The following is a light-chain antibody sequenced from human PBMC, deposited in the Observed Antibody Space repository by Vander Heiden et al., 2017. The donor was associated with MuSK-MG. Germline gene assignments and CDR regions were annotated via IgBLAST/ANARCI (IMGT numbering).Light chain of an antibody. CDR2: AAS. Sequence: DIQMTQSPSSLSASVGDRVTITCRASQSISSYLNWYQQKPWKAPKLLIYAASSLQSGVPSRFSGSGYGTDFTLTISSLQPEDFAPYYCQQNDSTPPYTFGQGTKMEI. CDR1: QSISSY. J-gene: IGKJ2*01. CDR3: QQNDSTPPYT. V-gene: IGKV1-39*01.